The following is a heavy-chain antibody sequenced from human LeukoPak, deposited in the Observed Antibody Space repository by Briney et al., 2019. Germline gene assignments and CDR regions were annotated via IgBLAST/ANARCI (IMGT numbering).Heavy chain of an antibody. CDR2: INPSGGST. CDR1: GYTFTSYY. D-gene: IGHD2-2*01. Sequence: ASVKVSCRASGYTFTSYYMHWVRQAPGQGLGWMGIINPSGGSTSYAQKFQGRVTITRDTSTSTVYMELSSLRSEDTAVYYCARDGGDIVVVPAAGGFDPWGQGTLVTVSS. J-gene: IGHJ5*02. CDR3: ARDGGDIVVVPAAGGFDP. V-gene: IGHV1-46*01.